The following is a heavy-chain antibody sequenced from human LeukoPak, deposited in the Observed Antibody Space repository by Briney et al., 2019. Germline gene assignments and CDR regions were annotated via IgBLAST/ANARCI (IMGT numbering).Heavy chain of an antibody. D-gene: IGHD4-17*01. CDR3: AKATWVHYGDRSIDY. J-gene: IGHJ4*02. CDR1: GFTFSSYA. CDR2: ISGSGGST. V-gene: IGHV3-23*01. Sequence: PGGSLRLSCAASGFTFSSYAMSWVRQAPGKGLEWVSAISGSGGSTYYADSVKGRFTISRDNSKNTLYLQMNSLGAEDTAVYYCAKATWVHYGDRSIDYWGQGTLVTVSS.